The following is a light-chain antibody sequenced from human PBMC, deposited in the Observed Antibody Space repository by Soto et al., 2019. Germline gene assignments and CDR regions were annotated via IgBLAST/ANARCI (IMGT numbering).Light chain of an antibody. Sequence: VLTQPPSVSAAPGQKVTISCFGSNSNIGKNYVSWYQQLPGTAPKLLIYGNNNRHSGITDRISGSKSGTSATLGIATLQPGDEADYYCATWDNTLSAEVFGGGTKVTVL. CDR3: ATWDNTLSAEV. CDR1: NSNIGKNY. CDR2: GNN. V-gene: IGLV1-51*01. J-gene: IGLJ3*02.